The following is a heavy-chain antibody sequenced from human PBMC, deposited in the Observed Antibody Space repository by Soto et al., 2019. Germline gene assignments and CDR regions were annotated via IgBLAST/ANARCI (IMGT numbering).Heavy chain of an antibody. D-gene: IGHD6-13*01. CDR3: ARDSAAAGTYYYYYMDV. V-gene: IGHV4-61*01. CDR2: IYYSGST. J-gene: IGHJ6*03. CDR1: GGSVSSGSYY. Sequence: LSLTCTVSGGSVSSGSYYWSWIRQPPGKGLEWIGYIYYSGSTNYNPSLKSRVTISVDTSKNQFSLKLSSVTAADTAVYYCARDSAAAGTYYYYYMDVWGKGTTVTVSS.